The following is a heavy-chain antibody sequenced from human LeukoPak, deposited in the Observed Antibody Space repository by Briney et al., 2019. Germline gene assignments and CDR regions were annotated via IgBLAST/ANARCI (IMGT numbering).Heavy chain of an antibody. CDR1: GFTVSSSNY. D-gene: IGHD3-16*01. V-gene: IGHV3-66*01. CDR2: IYTGGTT. CDR3: AREISRFGI. Sequence: PGGSLRLSCAASGFTVSSSNYMNWVRQAPGKGLEWVSGIYTGGTTYYTDSVKGRFTISRDNPNNTLNLQMHSLRAEDTAVYYCAREISRFGIWGQGTLVTVSS. J-gene: IGHJ4*02.